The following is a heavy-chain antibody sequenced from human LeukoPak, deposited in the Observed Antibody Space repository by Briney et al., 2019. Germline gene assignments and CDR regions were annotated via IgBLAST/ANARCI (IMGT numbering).Heavy chain of an antibody. CDR3: AKERYYYDRSGTPDY. D-gene: IGHD3-22*01. Sequence: PGGSLRLSCAASGFTFSSHGMHWVRQAPGKGLEWVAVISYDGSNKYYADSVKGRFTISRDNSKNTLYLQMNSLRAEDTAVYYCAKERYYYDRSGTPDYWGQGTLVTVSS. V-gene: IGHV3-30*18. J-gene: IGHJ4*02. CDR2: ISYDGSNK. CDR1: GFTFSSHG.